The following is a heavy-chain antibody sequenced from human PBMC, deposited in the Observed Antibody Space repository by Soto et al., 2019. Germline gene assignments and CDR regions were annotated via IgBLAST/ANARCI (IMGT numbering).Heavy chain of an antibody. D-gene: IGHD4-17*01. CDR3: ARAVNAVTPNAWLH. J-gene: IGHJ4*02. CDR2: ITTGDGST. CDR1: GYTLITYG. Sequence: ASVKVSCKASGYTLITYGIHWLYQAPGQSLEWMGWITTGDGSTKYSQKFQGRVTFTRDTSANTAYMELSSLTSEDTAVYYCARAVNAVTPNAWLHWGQGTQVTVSS. V-gene: IGHV1-3*04.